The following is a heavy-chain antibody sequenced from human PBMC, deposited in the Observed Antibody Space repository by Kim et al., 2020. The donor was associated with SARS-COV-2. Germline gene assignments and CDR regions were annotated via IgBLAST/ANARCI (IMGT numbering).Heavy chain of an antibody. V-gene: IGHV4-34*01. CDR3: ARVLYSGSYSVY. CDR2: INHSGST. J-gene: IGHJ4*02. CDR1: GGSFSGYY. Sequence: SETLSLTCAVYGGSFSGYYWSWIRQPPGKGLEWIGEINHSGSTNYNPFLKSRVTISIDTSKNQFSLKLSSVTAADTAVYYCARVLYSGSYSVYWGQGTLVTVSS. D-gene: IGHD1-26*01.